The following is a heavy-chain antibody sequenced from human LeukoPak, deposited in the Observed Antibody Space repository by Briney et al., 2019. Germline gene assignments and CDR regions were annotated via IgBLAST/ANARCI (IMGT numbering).Heavy chain of an antibody. Sequence: SETPSLTCAVSGGSISSGGYSWSWIRQPPGKGLEWIGYIYHSGSTYYNPSLKSRVTISVDRSKNQFSLKLSSVTAADTAVYYCARVDSNSLVEFDYWGQGTLVTVSS. CDR1: GGSISSGGYS. CDR3: ARVDSNSLVEFDY. D-gene: IGHD1-1*01. V-gene: IGHV4-30-2*01. J-gene: IGHJ4*02. CDR2: IYHSGST.